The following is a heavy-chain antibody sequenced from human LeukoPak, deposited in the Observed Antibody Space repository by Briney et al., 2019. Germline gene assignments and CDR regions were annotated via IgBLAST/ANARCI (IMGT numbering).Heavy chain of an antibody. V-gene: IGHV4-34*01. J-gene: IGHJ4*02. CDR2: INHSGST. Sequence: PSETLSLTCAVYGGSFSGYYWSWIRQPPGKGLEWIGEINHSGSTNYNPSLKSRVTISVDTSKNQFSLKLSSVTAADTAVYYCARGVFYYDSSGRGYYFDYWGQGTLVTVSS. CDR1: GGSFSGYY. CDR3: ARGVFYYDSSGRGYYFDY. D-gene: IGHD3-22*01.